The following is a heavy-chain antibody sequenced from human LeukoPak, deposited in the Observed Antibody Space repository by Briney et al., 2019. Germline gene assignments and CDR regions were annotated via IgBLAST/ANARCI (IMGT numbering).Heavy chain of an antibody. J-gene: IGHJ4*02. CDR2: VHPADSDT. CDR3: ARLLHNYDY. CDR1: GCRFISYW. V-gene: IGHV5-51*01. D-gene: IGHD3-16*01. Sequence: GGSLQVSSKGSGCRFISYWIGWGRRMPGKGLQWMGIVHPADSDTRYSPAFEGQVTISADKSITTAYLQWSSLEASDSAMYYCARLLHNYDYWGQGTLVTVSS.